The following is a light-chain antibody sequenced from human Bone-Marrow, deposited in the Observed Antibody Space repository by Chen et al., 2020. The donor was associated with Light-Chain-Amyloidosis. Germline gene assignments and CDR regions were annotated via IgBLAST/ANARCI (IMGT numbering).Light chain of an antibody. CDR3: QSADSSGTYEVI. V-gene: IGLV3-25*03. J-gene: IGLJ2*01. CDR1: ALPTKY. CDR2: RDT. Sequence: SYELTQPPSVSVSPGQTARITCSGDALPTKYSYWYHQKPGQAPVLVIHRDTERPSGLSELFFGTSSGTTATLTISGVQAEDEADYHCQSADSSGTYEVIFGGGTKLTVL.